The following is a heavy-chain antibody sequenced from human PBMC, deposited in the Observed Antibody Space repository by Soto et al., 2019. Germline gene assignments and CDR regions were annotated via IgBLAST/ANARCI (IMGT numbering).Heavy chain of an antibody. Sequence: SETLSLTCAVYGGSFSGYYWNWIRQPPGKGLEWIGEINHSGSTNYNPSLKSRVTISVDTSKNQFSLKVTSVTAADTAVYYCARGTTDGYNLKWGQGTLVTVSS. CDR3: ARGTTDGYNLK. J-gene: IGHJ4*02. D-gene: IGHD1-1*01. V-gene: IGHV4-34*01. CDR1: GGSFSGYY. CDR2: INHSGST.